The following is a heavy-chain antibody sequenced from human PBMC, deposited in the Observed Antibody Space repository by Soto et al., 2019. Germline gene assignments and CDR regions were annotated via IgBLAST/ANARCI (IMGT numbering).Heavy chain of an antibody. Sequence: GGSLRLSCAASGFTFRSYAMHWVRQAPGKGLEWVAVISYEDGNNKYYADSVKGRFTISRDNSKSTLYLQMNSLRAEDTGVYYCARDKRDTYGDYVDYWGQGTLVTVSS. CDR2: ISYEDGNNK. V-gene: IGHV3-30-3*01. CDR3: ARDKRDTYGDYVDY. J-gene: IGHJ4*02. D-gene: IGHD4-17*01. CDR1: GFTFRSYA.